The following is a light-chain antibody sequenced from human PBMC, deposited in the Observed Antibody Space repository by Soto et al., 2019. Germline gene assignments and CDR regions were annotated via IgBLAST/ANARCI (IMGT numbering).Light chain of an antibody. CDR3: QQYKNWPHT. J-gene: IGKJ1*01. V-gene: IGKV3-15*01. CDR2: GAS. CDR1: QSVSDN. Sequence: ETLMTQSPDTLSLSPGERSTLSWRAIQSVSDNLAWYQQRPGQAPRLLIYGASTRATGIPDRFSGSGSGTEFTLTISSLQSEDFAVYYCQQYKNWPHTFGQGTKVDIK.